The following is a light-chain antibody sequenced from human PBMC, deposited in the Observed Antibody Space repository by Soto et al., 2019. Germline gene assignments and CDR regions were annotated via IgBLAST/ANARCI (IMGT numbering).Light chain of an antibody. CDR3: AAWDESLFFYL. CDR1: SSNIGSNY. V-gene: IGLV1-47*01. Sequence: QSALTQPPSASGTPGQRVTISCSGSSSNIGSNYVYWYQQLPGTAPKLLIYRNNQRPSGVPDRFSGSKSGTSASLAISGLRSEDEAYYYCAAWDESLFFYLFATGPKVTAL. J-gene: IGLJ1*01. CDR2: RNN.